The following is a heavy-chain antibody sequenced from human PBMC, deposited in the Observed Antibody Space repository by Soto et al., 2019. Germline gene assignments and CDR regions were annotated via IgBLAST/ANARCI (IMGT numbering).Heavy chain of an antibody. CDR3: ATLSTQFDR. D-gene: IGHD1-1*01. Sequence: QVLLVESGGGLVKPGGSLRLSCAASGFTFSDYYMSWIRQAPGMGLEWVSYISGSGNSIYYAASVKGRFTISRDNAKNSLYLQMNSLRVEDTAVYYCATLSTQFDRWGQGNLVTVSS. J-gene: IGHJ5*02. CDR1: GFTFSDYY. CDR2: ISGSGNSI. V-gene: IGHV3-11*01.